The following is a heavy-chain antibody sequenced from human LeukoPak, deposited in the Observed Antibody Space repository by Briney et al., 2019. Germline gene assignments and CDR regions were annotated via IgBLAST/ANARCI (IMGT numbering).Heavy chain of an antibody. Sequence: PGGSLRPSCAASGFTFSDYYMNWIRQAPGKGLEWVSFISSSSSYTKYADSVKGRFTISRDNAKNSLHLQMNSLRAEDTAVYYCARDYPTTKGPWGQGTLVTVSS. CDR1: GFTFSDYY. D-gene: IGHD5-12*01. V-gene: IGHV3-11*06. CDR2: ISSSSSYT. J-gene: IGHJ4*02. CDR3: ARDYPTTKGP.